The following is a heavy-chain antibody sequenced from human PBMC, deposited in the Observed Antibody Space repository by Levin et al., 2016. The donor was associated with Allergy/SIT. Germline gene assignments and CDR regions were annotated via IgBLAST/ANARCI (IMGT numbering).Heavy chain of an antibody. Sequence: WVRQAPGQRLEWMGWINAGNGNTKYSQKFQGRVTITRDTSASTAYMELSSLRSEDTAVYYCARDPGSGWSPGMDYWGQGTLVTVSS. CDR2: INAGNGNT. CDR3: ARDPGSGWSPGMDY. V-gene: IGHV1-3*01. J-gene: IGHJ4*02. D-gene: IGHD6-19*01.